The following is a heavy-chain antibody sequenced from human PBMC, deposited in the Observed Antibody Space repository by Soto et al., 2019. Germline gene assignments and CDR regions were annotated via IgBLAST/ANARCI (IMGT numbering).Heavy chain of an antibody. D-gene: IGHD3-3*01. V-gene: IGHV3-23*01. CDR3: AKDLTIFGVVIRIFYGMDV. CDR1: GFTFSSYA. Sequence: GGSLRLSCAASGFTFSSYALTWVRQAPGKGLEWVSAVGGSGGSTYYADSVKGRSTISRDNSKNTLYLQMNSLRAEDTAVYYCAKDLTIFGVVIRIFYGMDVWGQGTTVTVSS. J-gene: IGHJ6*02. CDR2: VGGSGGST.